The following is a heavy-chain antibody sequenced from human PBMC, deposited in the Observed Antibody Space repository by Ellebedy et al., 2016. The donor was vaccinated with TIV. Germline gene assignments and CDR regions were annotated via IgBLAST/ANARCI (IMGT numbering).Heavy chain of an antibody. Sequence: GGSLRLSCKGSGYTFTTYWIAWVRQMPGKGLEWMGFIYPGDSDTRYSPSSRGQVTISADKSINTAYLQWSSLKASDTAMYYCARPRYDSGGIYPHDAFDIWGQGTTVTVSS. CDR2: IYPGDSDT. CDR3: ARPRYDSGGIYPHDAFDI. V-gene: IGHV5-51*01. CDR1: GYTFTTYW. J-gene: IGHJ3*02. D-gene: IGHD3-22*01.